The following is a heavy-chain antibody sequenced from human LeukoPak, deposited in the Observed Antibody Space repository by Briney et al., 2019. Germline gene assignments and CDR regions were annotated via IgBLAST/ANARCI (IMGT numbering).Heavy chain of an antibody. J-gene: IGHJ5*02. CDR1: GGSFSGYY. V-gene: IGHV4-34*01. CDR3: ARRRGYYGSGSRPNPSWFDP. CDR2: INHSGST. Sequence: SETLSLTCAVYGGSFSGYYWSWIRQPPGKGLEWIGEINHSGSTNYNPSLKSRVTISVDTSKNQFSLKLSSVTAADTAVYYCARRRGYYGSGSRPNPSWFDPWGQGTLVTVSS. D-gene: IGHD3-10*01.